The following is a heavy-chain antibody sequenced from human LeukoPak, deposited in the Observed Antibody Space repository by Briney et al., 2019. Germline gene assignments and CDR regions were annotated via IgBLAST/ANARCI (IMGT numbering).Heavy chain of an antibody. CDR1: GYTFTHYY. CDR3: ARDPGGNYFGPGTHFAY. CDR2: IDGETGNT. D-gene: IGHD3-10*01. V-gene: IGHV1-46*01. J-gene: IGHJ4*02. Sequence: ASVKVSWKASGYTFTHYYMHWVRQARGQGLEWMGRIDGETGNTRYAQNFQGRVSMTRDTSTSTVYMELSSLRFEDTAVYYCARDPGGNYFGPGTHFAYWGQGALVTVSS.